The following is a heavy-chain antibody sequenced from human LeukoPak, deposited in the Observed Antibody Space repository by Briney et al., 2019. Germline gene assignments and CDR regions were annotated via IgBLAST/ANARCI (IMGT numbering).Heavy chain of an antibody. D-gene: IGHD2-2*01. CDR3: AKGRHYEYQLPEFDY. Sequence: LSLTCGVSGGSITSTNYWTWVRQPPGKGLEWVAVMSFDGSHKSYADSVKGRFAVSRDNSKNTLYLQMNSLRAEDTAVYYCAKGRHYEYQLPEFDYWGQGTLVTVSS. CDR2: MSFDGSHK. V-gene: IGHV3-30*18. CDR1: GGSITSTN. J-gene: IGHJ4*02.